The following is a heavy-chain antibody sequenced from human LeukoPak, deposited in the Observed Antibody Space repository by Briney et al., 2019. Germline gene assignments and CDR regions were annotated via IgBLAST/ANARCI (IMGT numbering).Heavy chain of an antibody. CDR1: GYTFTSYY. J-gene: IGHJ4*02. CDR2: INPSGGST. D-gene: IGHD3-22*01. CDR3: ARDELGGTYYYDSSGYSGGY. Sequence: ASVKVSCKASGYTFTSYYMHWVRQAPGQGLEWMGIINPSGGSTSYAQKFQGRVTITADESTSTAYMGLSSLRSEDTAVYYCARDELGGTYYYDSSGYSGGYWGQGTLVTVSS. V-gene: IGHV1-46*01.